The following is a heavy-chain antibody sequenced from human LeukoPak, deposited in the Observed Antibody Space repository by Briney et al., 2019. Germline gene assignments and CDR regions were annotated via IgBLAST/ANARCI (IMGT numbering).Heavy chain of an antibody. Sequence: PGGSLRLSCAASGFTFSSYSMNWVRQAPGKGLEWVSYISSSSSIIYYADSVKGRFTISRDNAKNSLYLQMNGLRDEDTAVYYCVRASGPSRWGQGALVTVSS. CDR3: VRASGPSR. CDR1: GFTFSSYS. CDR2: ISSSSSII. J-gene: IGHJ4*02. V-gene: IGHV3-48*02.